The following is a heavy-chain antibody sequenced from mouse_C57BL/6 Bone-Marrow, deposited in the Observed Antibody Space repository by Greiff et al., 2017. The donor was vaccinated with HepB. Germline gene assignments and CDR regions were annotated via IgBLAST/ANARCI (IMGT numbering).Heavy chain of an antibody. D-gene: IGHD4-1*01. CDR1: GYAFSSSW. V-gene: IGHV1-82*01. Sequence: VKLMESGPELVKPGASVKISCKASGYAFSSSWMNWVKQRPGKGLEWIGRIYPGDGDTNYNGKFKGKATLTADKSSSTSYMQLSSLTSEDSAVYFCARESGNYYAMDYWGQGTSVTVSS. CDR2: IYPGDGDT. J-gene: IGHJ4*01. CDR3: ARESGNYYAMDY.